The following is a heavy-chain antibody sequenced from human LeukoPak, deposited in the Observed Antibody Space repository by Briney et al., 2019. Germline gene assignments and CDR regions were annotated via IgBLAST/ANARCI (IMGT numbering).Heavy chain of an antibody. Sequence: ASVKVSCKASGGTFSSYAISWVRQAPGQGLEWMGRIIPIFGIANYAQKFQGRVTITADKSTSTAYMELSSLRSENTAVYYCARVKRANCSSTSCYGWFGPWGQGTLVTVSS. V-gene: IGHV1-69*04. J-gene: IGHJ5*02. CDR1: GGTFSSYA. D-gene: IGHD2-2*01. CDR3: ARVKRANCSSTSCYGWFGP. CDR2: IIPIFGIA.